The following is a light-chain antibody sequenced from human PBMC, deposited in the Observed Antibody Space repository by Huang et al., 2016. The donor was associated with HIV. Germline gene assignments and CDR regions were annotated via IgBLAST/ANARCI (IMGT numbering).Light chain of an antibody. CDR2: DAS. Sequence: AIQLIQPPTSLSAPGGDRVTISCRASRGISSGLAWYQQKPGKAPELLIYDASTWESGVPSEFSGVGSGTDFALTISSLQPGDFATYYCQQFNNYPPTFGGGTRVEIK. J-gene: IGKJ4*01. CDR1: RGISSG. V-gene: IGKV1D-13*01. CDR3: QQFNNYPPT.